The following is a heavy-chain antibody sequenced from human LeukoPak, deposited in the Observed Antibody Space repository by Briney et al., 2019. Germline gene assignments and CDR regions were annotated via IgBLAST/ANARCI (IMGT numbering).Heavy chain of an antibody. V-gene: IGHV3-23*01. CDR3: AKDSGWRARY. D-gene: IGHD6-25*01. CDR2: ISGSGGST. J-gene: IGHJ4*02. Sequence: GGSLRLSCAASGFTYSSYAMSWVGQAPGKGLEGVSAISGSGGSTYYADSVKGRFTISRDNSKNTLYLQMNSLRAEDTAVYDCAKDSGWRARYWGQGPLVTVSS. CDR1: GFTYSSYA.